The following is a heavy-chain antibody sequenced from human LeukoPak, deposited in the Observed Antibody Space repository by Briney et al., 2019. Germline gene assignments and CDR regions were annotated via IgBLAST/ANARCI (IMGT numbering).Heavy chain of an antibody. Sequence: ASVKVSCKASGYTFTSYYMHWVRQAPGQGLEWMGIINPSGGSTSYAQKFQGRVTMTRDMSTSTVYMELSSLRSGDTAVYYCARVETYYYDSSGYLPVYYMDVWGKGTTVTISS. CDR1: GYTFTSYY. CDR3: ARVETYYYDSSGYLPVYYMDV. J-gene: IGHJ6*03. D-gene: IGHD3-22*01. CDR2: INPSGGST. V-gene: IGHV1-46*01.